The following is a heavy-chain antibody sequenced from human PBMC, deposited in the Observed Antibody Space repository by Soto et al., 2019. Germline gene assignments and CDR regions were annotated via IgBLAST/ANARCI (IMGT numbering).Heavy chain of an antibody. Sequence: PGGSLRLSCAASGSTFGGSAMHWVRQASGPVLEWVGHISSKTNSYATAYAESVKGRFTISRDDSKNTLYLQMNSLKTEDTAVYYCTTDAWGDYDSSGDYYYGMDVWGQGTTVTVSS. CDR3: TTDAWGDYDSSGDYYYGMDV. V-gene: IGHV3-73*01. D-gene: IGHD3-22*01. J-gene: IGHJ6*02. CDR2: ISSKTNSYAT. CDR1: GSTFGGSA.